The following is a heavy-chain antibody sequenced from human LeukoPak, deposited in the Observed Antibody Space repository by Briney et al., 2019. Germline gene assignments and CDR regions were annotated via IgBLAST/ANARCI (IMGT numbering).Heavy chain of an antibody. CDR2: INPSGGST. J-gene: IGHJ2*01. V-gene: IGHV1-46*01. CDR3: ARDLEMAPTLYWYFDL. D-gene: IGHD5-24*01. CDR1: GYTFTSYY. Sequence: GASVKVSCKASGYTFTSYYMHWVRQAPGQGLEWMGIINPSGGSTSYAQKFQGRVTMTRDTSTSTVYMELSSLRSEDTAVYYCARDLEMAPTLYWYFDLWGRGTLVTVSS.